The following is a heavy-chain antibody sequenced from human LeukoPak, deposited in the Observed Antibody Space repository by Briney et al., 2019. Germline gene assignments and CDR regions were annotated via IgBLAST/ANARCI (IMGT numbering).Heavy chain of an antibody. CDR3: AKDPNGDYLGAFDF. D-gene: IGHD4-17*01. CDR1: GFAFGNYG. J-gene: IGHJ3*01. V-gene: IGHV3-23*01. CDR2: ITGSGGTT. Sequence: PGGSLRLSYTGSGFAFGNYGMTWVRQPPGKGLEWVSAITGSGGTTRYTDSVTGRFTISRDNSGNTLFLQMNSLRAEDTAVYYCAKDPNGDYLGAFDFWGPGTLVTVSS.